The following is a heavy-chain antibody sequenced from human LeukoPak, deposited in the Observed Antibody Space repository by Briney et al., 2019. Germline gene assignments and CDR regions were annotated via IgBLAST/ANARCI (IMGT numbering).Heavy chain of an antibody. CDR3: ARDGYGGNSFDY. CDR1: GYTFPGHH. V-gene: IGHV1-2*02. D-gene: IGHD4-23*01. CDR2: INPKNGGT. Sequence: ASVKVSCKASGYTFPGHHIYWVRQAPGQGLEWMGWINPKNGGTNYAQKFQGRVTMTRDTSINTAFMELSRLNSDDTAVHFCARDGYGGNSFDYWGQGTLVTVSS. J-gene: IGHJ4*02.